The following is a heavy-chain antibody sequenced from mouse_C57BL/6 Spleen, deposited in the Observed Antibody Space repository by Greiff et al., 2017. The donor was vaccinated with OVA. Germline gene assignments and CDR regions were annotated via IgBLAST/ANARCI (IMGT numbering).Heavy chain of an antibody. D-gene: IGHD1-1*01. Sequence: DVMLVESGGDLVKPGGSLKLSCAASGFTFSSYGMSWVRQTPDKRLEWVATISSGGSYTYYPDSVKGRFTISRDNAKNTLYLQMSSLKSEDTAMYYCARQNYGSSWEAMDYWGQGTSVTVSS. CDR3: ARQNYGSSWEAMDY. CDR2: ISSGGSYT. J-gene: IGHJ4*01. CDR1: GFTFSSYG. V-gene: IGHV5-6*02.